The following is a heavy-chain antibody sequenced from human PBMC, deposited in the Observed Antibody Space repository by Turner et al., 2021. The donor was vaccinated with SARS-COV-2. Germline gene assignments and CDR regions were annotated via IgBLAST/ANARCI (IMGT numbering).Heavy chain of an antibody. V-gene: IGHV3-53*01. Sequence: EVQLVESGGGLIRRGGSLRLSCAASGLTVSSNYMCWVRQAPGKGLGWVSVSYSGGSTYYADSVKGRFTISRDNSKNTLYLQMNSLRAEDTAVYYCARDLMEVGGMDVWGQGTTVTVSS. CDR2: SYSGGST. CDR3: ARDLMEVGGMDV. J-gene: IGHJ6*02. D-gene: IGHD3-3*01. CDR1: GLTVSSNY.